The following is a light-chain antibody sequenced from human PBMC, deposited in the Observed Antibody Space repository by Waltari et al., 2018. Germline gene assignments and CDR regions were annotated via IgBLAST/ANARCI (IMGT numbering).Light chain of an antibody. Sequence: QSVLTPAPSASGTPGQRVTISCSGSSSNLGRNFVFWYQLLPGMAPKLLIFRNNQRPSGVPDRFSGSKSGTSASLAISGLRSENEADYSCAAWDDSLRGPVFGTGTKLTVL. V-gene: IGLV1-47*01. CDR2: RNN. J-gene: IGLJ3*02. CDR3: AAWDDSLRGPV. CDR1: SSNLGRNF.